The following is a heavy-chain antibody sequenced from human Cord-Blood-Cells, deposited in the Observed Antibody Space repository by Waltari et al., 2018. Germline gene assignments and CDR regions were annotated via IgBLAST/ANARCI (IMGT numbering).Heavy chain of an antibody. J-gene: IGHJ4*02. CDR3: ARDWDSRSYDY. CDR1: GYSISSGYY. V-gene: IGHV4-38-2*02. CDR2: IYHSGST. Sequence: QVQLQESGPGLVKPSETLSLTCAVSGYSISSGYYWGWIRQPPGKGLEWIGRIYHSGSTYYNPSLKSRVTISVDTSKNQCSLKLSSVTAADTAVYYCARDWDSRSYDYWGQGTLVTVSS. D-gene: IGHD1-26*01.